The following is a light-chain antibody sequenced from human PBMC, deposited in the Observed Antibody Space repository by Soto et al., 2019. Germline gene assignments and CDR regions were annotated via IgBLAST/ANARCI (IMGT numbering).Light chain of an antibody. J-gene: IGKJ1*01. V-gene: IGKV1-16*01. CDR2: GAS. Sequence: DIQMTQSPSSLSASVGDRVTITCRASLNIGDSLSWFQQKAGKPPTQLIYGASALQSGVPVRFSGSASGTEFTLTISNLESDDFASYYCQQYHRYSTFGQGTKVDIK. CDR1: LNIGDS. CDR3: QQYHRYST.